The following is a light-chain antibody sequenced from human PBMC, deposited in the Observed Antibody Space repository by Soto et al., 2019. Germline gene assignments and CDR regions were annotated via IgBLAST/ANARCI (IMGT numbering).Light chain of an antibody. V-gene: IGKV1-8*01. CDR1: QGISSY. CDR2: AAS. Sequence: AIQMTQSPSSFSASTGDRVTITCRASQGISSYLAWYQQKPGKAPKLLIYAASTLQSGDPSRFSGSGSGTDFTLTISCLQSEDFATYYCQHYYSYPFTFGPGTKVDIK. CDR3: QHYYSYPFT. J-gene: IGKJ3*01.